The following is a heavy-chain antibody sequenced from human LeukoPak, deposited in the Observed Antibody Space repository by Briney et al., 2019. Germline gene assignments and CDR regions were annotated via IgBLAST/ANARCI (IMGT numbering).Heavy chain of an antibody. Sequence: VASVKVSCKASGYTFTDYYMHWVRQAPGQGLEWMGIINPSGGSTSYAQKFQGRVTMTRDTSTSTVYMELSSLRSEDTAVYYCARENSNYYGSGNYYFDYWGQGTLVTVSS. CDR3: ARENSNYYGSGNYYFDY. D-gene: IGHD3-10*01. V-gene: IGHV1-46*01. J-gene: IGHJ4*02. CDR2: INPSGGST. CDR1: GYTFTDYY.